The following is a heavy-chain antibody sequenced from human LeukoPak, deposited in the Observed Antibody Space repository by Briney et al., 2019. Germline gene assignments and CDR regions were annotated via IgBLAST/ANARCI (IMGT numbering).Heavy chain of an antibody. CDR1: GFTFDDYA. Sequence: GGSLRLSCAASGFTFDDYAMHWVRQAPGKGLEWVSGISWNSGSIGYADSVKGRFTISRDNAKNSLYLQMNSLRAEDTALYYCAKGGYNYYGDFDYWGQGTLVTVSS. CDR2: ISWNSGSI. D-gene: IGHD5-24*01. J-gene: IGHJ4*02. CDR3: AKGGYNYYGDFDY. V-gene: IGHV3-9*01.